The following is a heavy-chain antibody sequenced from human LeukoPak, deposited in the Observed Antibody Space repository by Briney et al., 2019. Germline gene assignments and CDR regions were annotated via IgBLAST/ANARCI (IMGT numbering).Heavy chain of an antibody. J-gene: IGHJ5*02. CDR1: GGSISSYY. D-gene: IGHD1-26*01. CDR2: IYSSGST. V-gene: IGHV4-4*07. Sequence: PSETLSLTCTVSGGSISSYYWSWIRQPAGKGLEWIGRIYSSGSTNYNPSLKSRVTMSVDTSKNQFSLKLSSVTTADTAVYYCARETDSGWFDPWGQGTLVTVSS. CDR3: ARETDSGWFDP.